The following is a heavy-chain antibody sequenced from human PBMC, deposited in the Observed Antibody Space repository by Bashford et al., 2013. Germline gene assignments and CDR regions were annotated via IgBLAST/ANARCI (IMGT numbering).Heavy chain of an antibody. Sequence: GGSLRLSCAASGFTFSSFGIHWVRQAPGKGMEWVAVIWYDGSNKYYADSVKGRFTISRDNSKNTLNLQMNSLRAEDTAVYYCARDRGLTSHETFDYWGQGTLVTVSS. V-gene: IGHV3-33*08. D-gene: IGHD3-9*01. CDR2: IWYDGSNK. CDR3: ARDRGLTSHETFDY. J-gene: IGHJ4*02. CDR1: GFTFSSFG.